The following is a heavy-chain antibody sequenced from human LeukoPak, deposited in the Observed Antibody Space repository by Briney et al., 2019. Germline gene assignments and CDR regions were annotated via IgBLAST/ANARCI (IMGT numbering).Heavy chain of an antibody. CDR2: ISAYNGNT. V-gene: IGHV1-18*01. CDR3: ARALQLEMATNRPSPFDY. J-gene: IGHJ4*02. D-gene: IGHD5-24*01. CDR1: GYTFTSYG. Sequence: ASVKVSCKASGYTFTSYGISWVRQAPGQGLEWMGWISAYNGNTNYAQKLQGRVTMTTDTSTSTAYMELRSLRSDDTAVYYCARALQLEMATNRPSPFDYWGQGTLVTVSS.